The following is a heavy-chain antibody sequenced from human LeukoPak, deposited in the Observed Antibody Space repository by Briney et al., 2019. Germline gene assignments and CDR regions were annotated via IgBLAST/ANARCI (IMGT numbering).Heavy chain of an antibody. CDR1: GGTFSSYA. CDR2: IIPILGIA. J-gene: IGHJ4*02. V-gene: IGHV1-69*04. D-gene: IGHD2-15*01. CDR3: ATGKKGGSYDY. Sequence: GASVKVSCKASGGTFSSYAISWVRQAPGQGLEWMGRIIPILGIANYAQKFQGRVTITADKSTSTAYMELSSLRSEDTAVYYCATGKKGGSYDYWGQGTLVTASS.